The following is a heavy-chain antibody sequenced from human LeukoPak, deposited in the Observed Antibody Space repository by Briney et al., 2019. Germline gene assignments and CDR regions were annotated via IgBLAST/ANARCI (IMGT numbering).Heavy chain of an antibody. CDR3: ARDGGYSSGWSDY. CDR2: ISSSSSYI. J-gene: IGHJ4*02. D-gene: IGHD6-19*01. Sequence: GGSLRLSCAASGVTFSSYSMNWVRQAPGKGLEWVSSISSSSSYIYYADSVKGRFIISRDNAKNSLYLQMNSLRAEDTAVYYCARDGGYSSGWSDYWGQGTLVTVSS. V-gene: IGHV3-21*01. CDR1: GVTFSSYS.